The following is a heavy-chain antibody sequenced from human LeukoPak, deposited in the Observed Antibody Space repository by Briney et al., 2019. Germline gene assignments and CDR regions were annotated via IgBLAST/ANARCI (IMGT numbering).Heavy chain of an antibody. CDR1: GGSISSGGYY. V-gene: IGHV4-31*03. CDR3: AREAIPAGTFDY. D-gene: IGHD2-2*01. CDR2: IYYSGST. Sequence: SETLSLTCTVSGGSISSGGYYWSWIRQHPGKGLEWIGHIYYSGSTYYNPSLESRVTISVDMSKNQFSLILGSVTAADTAVYFCAREAIPAGTFDYWGQGTLVTVSS. J-gene: IGHJ4*02.